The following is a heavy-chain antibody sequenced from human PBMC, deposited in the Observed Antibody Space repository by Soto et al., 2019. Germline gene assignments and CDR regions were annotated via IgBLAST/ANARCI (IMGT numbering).Heavy chain of an antibody. CDR2: MNPNSGNT. V-gene: IGHV1-8*01. J-gene: IGHJ4*02. CDR3: ARAVFWSGYYTDDFAH. CDR1: GYTFTSYD. D-gene: IGHD3-3*01. Sequence: QVQLVQSGAEVKKPGASVKVSCKASGYTFTSYDINWVRQATGQGLEWMGWMNPNSGNTGYAQKFQGRVTMTRNTSISTAYMELSSLRSEDTAVYYCARAVFWSGYYTDDFAHWGQGTLVTVSS.